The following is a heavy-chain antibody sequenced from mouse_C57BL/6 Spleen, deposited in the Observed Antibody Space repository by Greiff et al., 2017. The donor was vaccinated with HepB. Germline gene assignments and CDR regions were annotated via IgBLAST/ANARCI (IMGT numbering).Heavy chain of an antibody. CDR1: GYAFSSYW. CDR2: IYPGDGDT. V-gene: IGHV1-80*01. D-gene: IGHD2-5*01. Sequence: VKLVESGAELVKPGASVKISCKASGYAFSSYWMNWVKQRPGKGLEWIGQIYPGDGDTNYNGKFKGKATLTADKSSSTAYMQLSSLTSEDSAVYFCARVTIVTPYFDYWGQGTTLTVSS. CDR3: ARVTIVTPYFDY. J-gene: IGHJ2*01.